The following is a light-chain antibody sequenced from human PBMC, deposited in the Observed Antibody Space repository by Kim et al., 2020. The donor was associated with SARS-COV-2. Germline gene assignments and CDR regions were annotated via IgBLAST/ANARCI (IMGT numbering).Light chain of an antibody. CDR3: QKYNSAPWT. CDR1: QGISSY. CDR2: AAS. Sequence: DIQMTQSPSSLSASVGDRVTITCRASQGISSYLAWYQQKPGKVPKLLIYAASTLQSGVPSRFSGSGSGTDFTLTISSLQPEDVATYYCQKYNSAPWTFGQGTTVDIK. V-gene: IGKV1-27*01. J-gene: IGKJ1*01.